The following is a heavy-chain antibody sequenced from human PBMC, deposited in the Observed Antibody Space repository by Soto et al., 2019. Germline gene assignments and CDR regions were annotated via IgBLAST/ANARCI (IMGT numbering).Heavy chain of an antibody. CDR1: EVTFSTYA. D-gene: IGHD1-26*01. V-gene: IGHV3-23*01. CDR3: AKGFMGATFYYGMDV. CDR2: ISGSAGST. Sequence: HPGGSRRRSCAASEVTFSTYAMSWVRQAPGTGLEWVSGISGSAGSTNYADSVKGRFTISRDNSKNTLYLQMNSLRADDTALYYCAKGFMGATFYYGMDVWGQGTTVTVSS. J-gene: IGHJ6*02.